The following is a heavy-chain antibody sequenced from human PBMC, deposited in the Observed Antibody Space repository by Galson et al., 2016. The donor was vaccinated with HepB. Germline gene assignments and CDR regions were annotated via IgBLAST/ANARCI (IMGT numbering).Heavy chain of an antibody. CDR2: IFYSGST. J-gene: IGHJ6*02. D-gene: IGHD3-10*01. V-gene: IGHV4-59*01. CDR3: AGGLVQYYYNSGNRKRDYYYGLDV. Sequence: SETLSLTCTVSRASIRNYYWSWIRQAPGKGLEWIGYIFYSGSTNYNPSLKSRVTISVDTSKNQFSLRLSSVTAADTAVYYCAGGLVQYYYNSGNRKRDYYYGLDVWGQGTTVTVSS. CDR1: RASIRNYY.